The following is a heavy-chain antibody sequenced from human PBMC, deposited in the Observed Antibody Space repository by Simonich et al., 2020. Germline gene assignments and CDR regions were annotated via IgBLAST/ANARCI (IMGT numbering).Heavy chain of an antibody. CDR1: GYTFTGYY. J-gene: IGHJ6*03. V-gene: IGHV1-2*02. D-gene: IGHD6-6*01. Sequence: QVQLVQSGAEVKKPGASVKVSCKASGYTFTGYYMHWVRQAPGQGLEWMGWINPNSGGTNYAQKFQGRVPRTRDTSISTAYMELSRLRSDDTAVYYCARDRAARYYYYYYMDVWGKGTTVTVSS. CDR3: ARDRAARYYYYYYMDV. CDR2: INPNSGGT.